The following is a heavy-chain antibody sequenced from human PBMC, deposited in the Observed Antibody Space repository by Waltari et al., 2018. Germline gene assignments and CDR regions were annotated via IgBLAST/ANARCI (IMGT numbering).Heavy chain of an antibody. J-gene: IGHJ4*02. CDR1: GFSFSSYG. CDR3: ARTSSPTMFGVVLDY. D-gene: IGHD3-3*01. V-gene: IGHV3-21*01. Sequence: EVQLVESGGGLVKPGGSLRLSCAASGFSFSSYGMNWVRQAPGNGLEWGSSITAGSSYIDSADPVKGRFTISRDNAENSLYLQMTGLRAEDTAIYYCARTSSPTMFGVVLDYWGQGALVTVSS. CDR2: ITAGSSYI.